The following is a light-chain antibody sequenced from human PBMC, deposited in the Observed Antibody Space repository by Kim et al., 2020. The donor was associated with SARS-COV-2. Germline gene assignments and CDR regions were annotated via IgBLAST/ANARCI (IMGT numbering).Light chain of an antibody. Sequence: IAWYQQQPDKSPRYLMKVYSDGRHVKWDGIPDRLSGSSSGPQRYLTISSLQSEDEADYYCQTWGSGTVVFGGGTQLTVL. J-gene: IGLJ2*01. CDR2: VYSDGRH. CDR3: QTWGSGTVV. V-gene: IGLV4-69*01.